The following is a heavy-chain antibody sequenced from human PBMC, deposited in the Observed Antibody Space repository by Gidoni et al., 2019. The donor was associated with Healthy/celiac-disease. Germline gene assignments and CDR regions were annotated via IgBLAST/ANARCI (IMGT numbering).Heavy chain of an antibody. CDR1: GFSLSTARMG. Sequence: QVTLKESGPVLVKPTETLTLTCTVSGFSLSTARMGVSWIRQPPGKALEWLAHLFSNDEKSYSTALKSRLTISKDTSKSQVVLTMTNMDPVDTATYYCARTRKDYYYYYGMDVWGQGTTVTVSS. J-gene: IGHJ6*02. V-gene: IGHV2-26*01. CDR3: ARTRKDYYYYYGMDV. CDR2: LFSNDEK.